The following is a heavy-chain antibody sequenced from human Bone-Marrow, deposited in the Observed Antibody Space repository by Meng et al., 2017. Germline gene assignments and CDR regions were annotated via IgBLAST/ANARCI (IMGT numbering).Heavy chain of an antibody. CDR3: ARDLTGDEDY. CDR2: MNPNSGNT. V-gene: IGHV1-8*01. Sequence: QLVRYGAEVKKPGASVKVACKAYGYTFTSYDINWVRQATGQGLEWMGWMNPNSGNTGYAQKFQGRVTMTRNTSISTAYMELSRLRSDDTAVYYCARDLTGDEDYWGQGTLVTVSS. CDR1: GYTFTSYD. J-gene: IGHJ4*02. D-gene: IGHD7-27*01.